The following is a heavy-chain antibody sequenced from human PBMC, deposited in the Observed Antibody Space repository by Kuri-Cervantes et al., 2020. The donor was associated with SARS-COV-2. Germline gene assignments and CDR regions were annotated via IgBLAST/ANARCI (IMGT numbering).Heavy chain of an antibody. J-gene: IGHJ4*02. CDR1: GGSFSGYY. D-gene: IGHD1-26*01. CDR2: INHRGST. V-gene: IGHV4-34*01. Sequence: SETLSLTCAVYGGSFSGYYWSWIRQPPGKGLEWIGEINHRGSTNYNPSLKSRVTISVDTSKNQFSLKLSSVTAADTAVYYCARVTSGSYSPYFDYWGQGTLVTVSS. CDR3: ARVTSGSYSPYFDY.